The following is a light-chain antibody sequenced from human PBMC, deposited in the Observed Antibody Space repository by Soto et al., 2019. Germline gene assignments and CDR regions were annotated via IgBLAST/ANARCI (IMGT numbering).Light chain of an antibody. CDR1: SGHGSYS. CDR3: ETWDSNTRV. Sequence: QLVLTQSSSASASLGSSVMLTSTLSSGHGSYSIAWHQQQPGKAPRYLMKLEGSGSYNKGSGVPDRFSGSSSGADRYLTISHLQFEDEADYYCETWDSNTRVFGGGTKLTVL. CDR2: LEGSGSY. J-gene: IGLJ3*02. V-gene: IGLV4-60*02.